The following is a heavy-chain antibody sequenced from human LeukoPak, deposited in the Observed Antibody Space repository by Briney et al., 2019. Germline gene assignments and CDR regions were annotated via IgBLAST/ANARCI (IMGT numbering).Heavy chain of an antibody. CDR1: GFSVRSYW. D-gene: IGHD3-22*01. CDR2: IKQDGSEK. V-gene: IGHV3-7*01. CDR3: ASIGANYYYDSSGYYTPPFDY. J-gene: IGHJ4*02. Sequence: PGGSLRLSCAVSGFSVRSYWMSWVRQAPGEGLEGVAHIKQDGSEKYYVDSVKGRFTISRDNAKNSLYLQMNSLRAEDTAVYYCASIGANYYYDSSGYYTPPFDYWGQGTLVTVSS.